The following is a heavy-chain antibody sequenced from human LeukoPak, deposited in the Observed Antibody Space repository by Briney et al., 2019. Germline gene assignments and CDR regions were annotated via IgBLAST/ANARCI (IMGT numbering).Heavy chain of an antibody. CDR3: ARALTRYSTAWYGY. V-gene: IGHV1-2*02. J-gene: IGHJ4*02. CDR1: GYTFTDYY. CDR2: INPSSGGT. Sequence: GASVKVSCKASGYTFTDYYMHWVRQAPGQGLEWMGWINPSSGGTNYAQKFQGRVTVTRDTSISTAYMDLSSLTSDDTALYYCARALTRYSTAWYGYWGQGTLVTVSS. D-gene: IGHD6-19*01.